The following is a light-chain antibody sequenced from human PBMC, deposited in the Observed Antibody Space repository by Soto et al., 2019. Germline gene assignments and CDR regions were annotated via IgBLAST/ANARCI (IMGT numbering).Light chain of an antibody. CDR1: QSGSSN. CDR3: QQYNNWPPCT. Sequence: EIVMTQSPATLSVSPGERATLSCRASQSGSSNLAWYQQKPGQAPRRLIYGASTRATRIPARFSGSGSGTAFTLTISSLQSEDFAVYYCQQYNNWPPCTFGQGTKVEIK. CDR2: GAS. V-gene: IGKV3-15*01. J-gene: IGKJ1*01.